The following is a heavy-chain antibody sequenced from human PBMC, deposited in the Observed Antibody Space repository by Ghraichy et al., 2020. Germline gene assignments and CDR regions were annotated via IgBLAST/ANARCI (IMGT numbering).Heavy chain of an antibody. J-gene: IGHJ4*02. CDR1: GFTFASYG. V-gene: IGHV3-23*01. CDR2: ISGSGAST. Sequence: GESLNISCEASGFTFASYGMSWVRQAPGKGLDWVSVISGSGASTNYADSVKGRFTVSRDNSKNTLYLQMNSLRDEDTAVYYCAKVPDYSNYVFDYWGQGTLVAVSS. D-gene: IGHD4-11*01. CDR3: AKVPDYSNYVFDY.